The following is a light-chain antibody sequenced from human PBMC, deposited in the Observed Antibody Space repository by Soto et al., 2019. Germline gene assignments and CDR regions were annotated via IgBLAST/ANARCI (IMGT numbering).Light chain of an antibody. CDR1: SSNIGHYY. CDR2: DDD. Sequence: QSVLTQPPSVSAAPGQKVTISCSGSSSNIGHYYVSWYQQLPGTAPKLLIYDDDKRPSGIPDRFSGSKSGTSATLGITGLQTGDEADYYCGTWDTSLTAAVFGGGTKLTVL. J-gene: IGLJ3*02. CDR3: GTWDTSLTAAV. V-gene: IGLV1-51*01.